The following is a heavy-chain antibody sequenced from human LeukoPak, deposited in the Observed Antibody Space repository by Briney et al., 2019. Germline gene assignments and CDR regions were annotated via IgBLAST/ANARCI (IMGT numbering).Heavy chain of an antibody. CDR1: GDSVSSNSAT. D-gene: IGHD7-27*01. J-gene: IGHJ3*02. V-gene: IGHV6-1*01. CDR3: ARDSPLGLDVFDI. CDR2: TYYRSKWLN. Sequence: SQTLSLTCAISGDSVSSNSATWNWIRQSPSRGLEWLGRTYYRSKWLNDYAPSVKSRIIVNADTSKNQFSLQLKSVTPEDTAVYFCARDSPLGLDVFDIWGQGTMVTVSP.